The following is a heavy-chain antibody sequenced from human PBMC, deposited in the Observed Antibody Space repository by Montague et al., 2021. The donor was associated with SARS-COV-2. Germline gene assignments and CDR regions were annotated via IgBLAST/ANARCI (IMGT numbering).Heavy chain of an antibody. CDR3: AKDTGRRNYFAY. V-gene: IGHV3-23*01. J-gene: IGHJ4*02. CDR1: GFTFSSYA. Sequence: SLRLSCAASGFTFSSYAMSWVRQAPGKGLEWVSAISGGGGNTYYSDSVKGRFTISRDNSKNTLYVQMNRLRAEDTAVYYCAKDTGRRNYFAYWGQGTLVTVSS. D-gene: IGHD4-11*01. CDR2: ISGGGGNT.